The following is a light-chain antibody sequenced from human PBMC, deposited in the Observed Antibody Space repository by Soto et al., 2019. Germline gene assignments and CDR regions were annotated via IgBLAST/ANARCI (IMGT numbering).Light chain of an antibody. Sequence: DIQMTQSPSTLSASVGDRVTITCRASQSINNWLAWYQQKPGKAPKLFIFKASTLESGVPSRFSGSGSGTEFTLSISSLQPDDFAIYFCQQYERFPRTFGQGTKVEIK. J-gene: IGKJ1*01. CDR3: QQYERFPRT. V-gene: IGKV1-5*03. CDR1: QSINNW. CDR2: KAS.